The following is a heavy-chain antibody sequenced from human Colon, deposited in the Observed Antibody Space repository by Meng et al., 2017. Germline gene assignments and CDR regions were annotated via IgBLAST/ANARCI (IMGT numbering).Heavy chain of an antibody. CDR1: GYSISNGYH. D-gene: IGHD6-19*01. CDR2: IYHSGT. CDR3: ARVAGNCFDP. V-gene: IGHV4-38-2*02. Sequence: SETLSLTCTVSGYSISNGYHWGWIRQPPGKGLEWIGSIYHSGTYYNPSLKSRVTISMDASKNQFSLKFNLVTAADAAVYYCARVAGNCFDPWGQGTRVT. J-gene: IGHJ5*02.